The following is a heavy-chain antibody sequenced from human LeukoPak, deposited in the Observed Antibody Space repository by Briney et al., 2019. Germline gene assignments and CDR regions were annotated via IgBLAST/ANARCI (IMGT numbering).Heavy chain of an antibody. CDR1: GFTFSSYA. CDR3: ARDSYFKD. V-gene: IGHV3-30*04. J-gene: IGHJ4*02. Sequence: GGSLRLSCAASGFTFSSYAMHWVRQAPGKGLEWVAVISYDGSNKYYADSVKGRFTISRDNSKNTLYLQMNSLRAEDTAVYYCARDSYFKDSGQGTLVTVSS. D-gene: IGHD3-9*01. CDR2: ISYDGSNK.